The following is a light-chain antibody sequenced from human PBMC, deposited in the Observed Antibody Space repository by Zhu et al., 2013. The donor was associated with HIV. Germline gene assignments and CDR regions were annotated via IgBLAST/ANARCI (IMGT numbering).Light chain of an antibody. J-gene: IGLJ3*02. CDR3: AAWDATLNGPV. Sequence: QSVLTQPPSVSGAPGQRVTISCTGNTSNIGAGYDVHWYQQLPGTAPKLLIYRNKNRPSGVPDRFSGFRSGTSASLAITGLQSEDEADYYCAAWDATLNGPVFGGGTKVTVL. CDR2: RNK. V-gene: IGLV1-40*01. CDR1: TSNIGAGYD.